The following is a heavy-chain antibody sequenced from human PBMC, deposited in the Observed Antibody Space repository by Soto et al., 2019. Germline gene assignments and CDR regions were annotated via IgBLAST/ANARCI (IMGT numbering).Heavy chain of an antibody. CDR3: ARRPDVEMATENPVDY. CDR2: IYYSGST. J-gene: IGHJ4*02. V-gene: IGHV4-59*08. Sequence: SETLSLTCTVSGGSISSYYWSWIRQPPGKGLEWIGYIYYSGSTNYNPSLKSRVTISVDTSKNQFSLKLSSVTAADTAVYYCARRPDVEMATENPVDYWGQGTLVTVSS. D-gene: IGHD5-12*01. CDR1: GGSISSYY.